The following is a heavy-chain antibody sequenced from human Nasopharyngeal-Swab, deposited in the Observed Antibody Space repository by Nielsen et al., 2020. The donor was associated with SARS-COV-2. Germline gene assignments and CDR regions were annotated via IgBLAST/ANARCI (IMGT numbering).Heavy chain of an antibody. D-gene: IGHD4-23*01. CDR2: IWYDGSNK. Sequence: WMRQAPGKGLEWVAVIWYDGSNKYYADSVKGRFTISRDNSKNTVYLQMSSLRGGDTAVYYCAAAPSGDYGGYWGQGTLVTVSS. CDR3: AAAPSGDYGGY. J-gene: IGHJ4*02. V-gene: IGHV3-33*01.